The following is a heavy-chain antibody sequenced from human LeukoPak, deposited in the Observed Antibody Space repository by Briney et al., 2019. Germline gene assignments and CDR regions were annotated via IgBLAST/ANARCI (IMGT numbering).Heavy chain of an antibody. CDR2: IYYTGST. Sequence: SQTLSLTCTVSGGSISSGGYYWSWIRQPPGKGLEWIGRIYYTGSTNYNPSLKSRVAISVDTSKKQFSLKLSSVTAADTAVYYCARDSGSYPLGYYMDVWGKGTTVTVSS. J-gene: IGHJ6*03. D-gene: IGHD1-26*01. V-gene: IGHV4-31*03. CDR3: ARDSGSYPLGYYMDV. CDR1: GGSISSGGYY.